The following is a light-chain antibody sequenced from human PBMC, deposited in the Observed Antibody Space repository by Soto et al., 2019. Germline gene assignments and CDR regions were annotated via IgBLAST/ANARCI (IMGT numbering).Light chain of an antibody. V-gene: IGKV3-15*01. CDR2: GAS. J-gene: IGKJ5*01. CDR1: QGISSN. Sequence: EIVMTQSPATLSVSPGERATLSCRASQGISSNLAWYQQKPGQAPRLLILGASTRASGIPARFSGSGSGTEFTLTISSLQYEDFAVYYCKQYNSWPPFTFGQGIRLEI. CDR3: KQYNSWPPFT.